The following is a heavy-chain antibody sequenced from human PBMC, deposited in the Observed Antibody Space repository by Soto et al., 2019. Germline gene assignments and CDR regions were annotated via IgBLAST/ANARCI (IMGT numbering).Heavy chain of an antibody. Sequence: SETLSLTCAVSGDSISTGNWWSWVRQPPGKGLEWIGDIQYSGSTNYNPSLKSRVSFSLDKSNNHFSLTLTSLTAADAAVYYCARNPSSHWYVFDYWGQGIRVTVSS. J-gene: IGHJ4*02. CDR3: ARNPSSHWYVFDY. V-gene: IGHV4-4*02. CDR1: GDSISTGNW. CDR2: IQYSGST. D-gene: IGHD2-2*01.